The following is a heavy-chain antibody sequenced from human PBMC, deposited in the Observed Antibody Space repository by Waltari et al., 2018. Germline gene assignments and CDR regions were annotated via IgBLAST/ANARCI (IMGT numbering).Heavy chain of an antibody. J-gene: IGHJ5*02. CDR2: IYYTGST. CDR1: GGSISVFY. CDR3: ARGGGGDWEWFDP. Sequence: QVQLQESGPSLLKHSETLSLICTVSGGSISVFYWSWVRQPPGKGLDWIGYIYYTGSTNFNPSLKSRVTMSVDTSKNQFSLKLSSVTAADTAFYYCARGGGGDWEWFDPWGQGTLVTVSS. D-gene: IGHD2-21*02. V-gene: IGHV4-59*01.